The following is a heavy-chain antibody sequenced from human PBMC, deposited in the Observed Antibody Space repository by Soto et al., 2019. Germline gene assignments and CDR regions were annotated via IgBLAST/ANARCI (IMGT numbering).Heavy chain of an antibody. CDR2: IYYSGST. CDR3: AREGTDGYNYLYYYGMDV. V-gene: IGHV4-61*01. CDR1: GGSVRSGSYY. Sequence: LSVTCTVSGGSVRSGSYYWSWIRQPPGKGLEWIGYIYYSGSTNYNPSLKSRVTISVDTSKNQFSLKLSSVTAADTAVYYCAREGTDGYNYLYYYGMDVWGQGTTVTVSS. J-gene: IGHJ6*02. D-gene: IGHD5-12*01.